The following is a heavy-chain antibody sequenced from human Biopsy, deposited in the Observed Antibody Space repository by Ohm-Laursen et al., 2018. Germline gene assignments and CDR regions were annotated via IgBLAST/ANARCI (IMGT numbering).Heavy chain of an antibody. J-gene: IGHJ4*02. CDR2: ISTYNGNT. Sequence: AASVKVSCKASGYLFINYGISWVRQAPGQGLEWLGWISTYNGNTNYAQKFRGRVTMTTDKPTSTAYVELRSLRSDDTAVYYYARTVDTVVVTPSDHWGQGTLVTVSS. CDR3: ARTVDTVVVTPSDH. D-gene: IGHD5-18*01. CDR1: GYLFINYG. V-gene: IGHV1-18*01.